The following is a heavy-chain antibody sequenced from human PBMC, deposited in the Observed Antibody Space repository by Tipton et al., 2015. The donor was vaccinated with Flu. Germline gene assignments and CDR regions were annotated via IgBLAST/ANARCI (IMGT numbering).Heavy chain of an antibody. CDR1: GYTFVYYS. Sequence: VQLVQSGTEVKKPGESLRISCRGSGYTFVYYSIGWVRQMPGKGLEWMGIINPANSDIRYSPSFHGQVTISADKSISTAYLQWSSLKASDPAIYFCARYEPTVAFDYWGQGTQVTVSS. CDR2: INPANSDI. J-gene: IGHJ4*02. D-gene: IGHD4-23*01. V-gene: IGHV5-51*01. CDR3: ARYEPTVAFDY.